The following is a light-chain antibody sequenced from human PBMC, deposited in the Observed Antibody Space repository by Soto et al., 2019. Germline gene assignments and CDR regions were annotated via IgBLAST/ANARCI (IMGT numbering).Light chain of an antibody. CDR2: GAS. J-gene: IGKJ4*01. CDR1: QIVTSNY. CDR3: QQYGSSPRGLT. V-gene: IGKV3-20*01. Sequence: EIVLTQSPGTLPLSPGERATLSCRASQIVTSNYLAWYQQKPGQAPRLVIYGASSRATGIPDRFRGSGSGTDFTLTISRLEPEDFAVYYGQQYGSSPRGLTFGGGTKVEIK.